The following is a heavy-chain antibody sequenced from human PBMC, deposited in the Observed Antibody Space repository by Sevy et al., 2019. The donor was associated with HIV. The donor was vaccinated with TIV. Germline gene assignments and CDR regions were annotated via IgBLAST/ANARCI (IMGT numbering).Heavy chain of an antibody. CDR2: IYPDDSEI. V-gene: IGHV5-51*01. Sequence: GESLKISCKGSGYKFTSYWIAWVRQMPGKGLEWMGIIYPDDSEIRYSPSLKGQVTISVDKSISTAYLKWTNLKASDTAMYFCARRGYDSSGYPQYYFDYWGQGTLVTVSS. J-gene: IGHJ4*02. CDR1: GYKFTSYW. D-gene: IGHD3-22*01. CDR3: ARRGYDSSGYPQYYFDY.